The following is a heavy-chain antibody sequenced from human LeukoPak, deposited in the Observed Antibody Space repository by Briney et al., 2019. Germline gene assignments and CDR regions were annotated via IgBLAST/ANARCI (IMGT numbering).Heavy chain of an antibody. J-gene: IGHJ4*02. CDR1: GFSFSTYT. CDR3: ARGYCTSSSCYNDY. CDR2: INGRGDST. V-gene: IGHV3-23*01. D-gene: IGHD2-2*02. Sequence: RPGGSLRLSCAASGFSFSTYTMNWVRQAPGKGLEWVSAINGRGDSTFYADSVKGQFTISRDNSKNTLYLQMNSLRAEDTAVYSCARGYCTSSSCYNDYWGQGTLVTVSS.